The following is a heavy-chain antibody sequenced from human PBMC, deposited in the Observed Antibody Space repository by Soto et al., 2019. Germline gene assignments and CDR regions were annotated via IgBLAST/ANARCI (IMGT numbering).Heavy chain of an antibody. CDR3: VGGRGRLVGFDY. D-gene: IGHD1-26*01. CDR1: ADSFSNYY. V-gene: IGHV4-34*01. J-gene: IGHJ4*02. CDR2: IDHSGNT. Sequence: QVQLQQWGAGLLKPSETLSLTCGVNADSFSNYYWIWIRQPPGKGLEWIGAIDHSGNTNYSPSPKSRVTMSVDTSKNQFSLRLTSVTAADTAVYYCVGGRGRLVGFDYWGQGTLITVSS.